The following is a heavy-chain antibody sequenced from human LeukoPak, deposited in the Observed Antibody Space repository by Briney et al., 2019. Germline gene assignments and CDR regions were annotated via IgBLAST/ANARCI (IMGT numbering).Heavy chain of an antibody. Sequence: SETLSLTCTVSSGSISTSNYYWGWIRQPPGKGLEWIGNIYYTGSAYYNPSLKSRVTMSLDTSKKKFYLKVTSVTAADTAMYYCARGRVIRGVCWFDPWGQGNLVTVSS. CDR2: IYYTGSA. CDR1: SGSISTSNYY. D-gene: IGHD3-10*01. CDR3: ARGRVIRGVCWFDP. V-gene: IGHV4-39*07. J-gene: IGHJ5*02.